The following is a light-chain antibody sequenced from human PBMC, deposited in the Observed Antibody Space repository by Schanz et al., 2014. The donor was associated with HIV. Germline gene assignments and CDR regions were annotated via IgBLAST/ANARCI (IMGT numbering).Light chain of an antibody. V-gene: IGLV2-8*01. CDR2: EVS. Sequence: QSALTQPPSASGSPGQSVTISCTGTSSDVGGYNYVSWYQQHPGKAPKLMIYEVSQRPSGVPDRFSGSKSGSTASLTVSGLQPEDEADYYCAAWDDSLNGWVFGGGTKLTVL. CDR3: AAWDDSLNGWV. CDR1: SSDVGGYNY. J-gene: IGLJ3*02.